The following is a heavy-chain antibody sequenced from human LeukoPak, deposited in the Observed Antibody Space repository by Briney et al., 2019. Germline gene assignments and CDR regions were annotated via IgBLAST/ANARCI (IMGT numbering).Heavy chain of an antibody. CDR1: GYSISSGYY. J-gene: IGHJ3*02. Sequence: SETLSLTCTVSGYSISSGYYWGWIRQPPGKGLEWIGNIYHSGSAYYDPSLKSRVTISVDTSKNQFSLKLSSVTAADTAVYYCARGGFRVGAFDIWGQGTMVTVSS. D-gene: IGHD1-26*01. CDR3: ARGGFRVGAFDI. CDR2: IYHSGSA. V-gene: IGHV4-38-2*02.